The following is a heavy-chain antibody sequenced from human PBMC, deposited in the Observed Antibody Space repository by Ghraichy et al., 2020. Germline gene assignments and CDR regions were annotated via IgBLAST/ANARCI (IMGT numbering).Heavy chain of an antibody. CDR3: ARDLLLGNSAYYYYGMDV. J-gene: IGHJ6*02. V-gene: IGHV3-21*01. Sequence: GGSLRLSCAASGFTFSSYSMNWVRQAPGKGLEWVSSISSSSSYIYYADSVKGRFTISRDNAKNSLYLQMNSLRAEDTAVYYCARDLLLGNSAYYYYGMDVWGQGTTVTVSS. D-gene: IGHD4-23*01. CDR2: ISSSSSYI. CDR1: GFTFSSYS.